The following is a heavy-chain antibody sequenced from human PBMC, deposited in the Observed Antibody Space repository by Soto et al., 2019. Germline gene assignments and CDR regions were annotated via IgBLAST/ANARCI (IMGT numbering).Heavy chain of an antibody. CDR2: IKRKSDGGTT. CDR1: GFIFSNAW. D-gene: IGHD4-17*01. Sequence: EVQLVESGGGLVKPGGSLRLSCAASGFIFSNAWMNWVRQAPGEGLEWVGHIKRKSDGGTTEYAASVKGRFTISRDDSKNTLYLQMNSLRTEDTGVYHCSVGHYGVWGQGTLVTVSS. V-gene: IGHV3-15*07. J-gene: IGHJ1*01. CDR3: SVGHYGV.